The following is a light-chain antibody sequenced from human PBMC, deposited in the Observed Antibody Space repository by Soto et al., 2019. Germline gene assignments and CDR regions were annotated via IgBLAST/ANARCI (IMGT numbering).Light chain of an antibody. CDR3: AAWDDSLSGRGV. CDR1: SSNIGSNY. Sequence: QSALTQPPSASGTPVQRVTISCSGSSSNIGSNYVYWYQQLPGTAPKLLIYRNNQRPSGVPDRFSGSKSGTSASLAISGLRSEDEADYYCAAWDDSLSGRGVFGTLTTVTV. CDR2: RNN. V-gene: IGLV1-47*01. J-gene: IGLJ1*01.